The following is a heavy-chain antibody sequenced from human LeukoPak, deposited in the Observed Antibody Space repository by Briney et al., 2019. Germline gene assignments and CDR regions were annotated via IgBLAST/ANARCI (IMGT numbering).Heavy chain of an antibody. Sequence: GGSLRLSCAASGFTFSSYGMHWVRQAPGKGLEWVAVISYDGSNEYYADSVKGQFTISRDNSKNTLYLQMNSLRAEDTAVYYCAKDGGYSYGFTFDYWGQGTLVTVSS. V-gene: IGHV3-30*18. CDR2: ISYDGSNE. CDR1: GFTFSSYG. CDR3: AKDGGYSYGFTFDY. D-gene: IGHD5-18*01. J-gene: IGHJ4*02.